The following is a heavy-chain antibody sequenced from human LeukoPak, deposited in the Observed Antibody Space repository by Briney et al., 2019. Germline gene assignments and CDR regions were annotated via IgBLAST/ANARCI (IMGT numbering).Heavy chain of an antibody. J-gene: IGHJ4*02. CDR3: AKDPLPYDFLSGYWKDY. CDR1: GFTFSSYA. D-gene: IGHD3-3*01. V-gene: IGHV3-23*01. Sequence: GGSLRLSXAASGFTFSSYAMSWVRQAPGKGLEWVSAISGSGGRTYYADSVKGRFTISRDNSKNTLYLQMNSLRAEDTAVYYCAKDPLPYDFLSGYWKDYWGQGTLVTVSS. CDR2: ISGSGGRT.